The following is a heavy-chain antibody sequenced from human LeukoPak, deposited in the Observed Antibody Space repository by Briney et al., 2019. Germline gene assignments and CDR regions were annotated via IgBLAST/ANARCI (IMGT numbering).Heavy chain of an antibody. Sequence: ASVKLSCKASGYTFTSYYMHWVRHAPGQGLEWMGVINPSGGGTSYAQKSQGRVTMTRDTATSTVYMELSSLRSEDTAVYYCARDLRLLSFGIAAAGSPWGQGTLVTVSS. J-gene: IGHJ4*02. CDR2: INPSGGGT. V-gene: IGHV1-46*01. CDR1: GYTFTSYY. D-gene: IGHD6-13*01. CDR3: ARDLRLLSFGIAAAGSP.